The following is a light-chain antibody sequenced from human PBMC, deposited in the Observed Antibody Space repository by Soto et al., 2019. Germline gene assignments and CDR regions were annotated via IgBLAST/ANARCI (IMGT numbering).Light chain of an antibody. CDR2: DAS. V-gene: IGKV1-5*01. CDR3: QQYDNYKPLT. J-gene: IGKJ4*01. Sequence: DIQMTQSPSTLSASVGDRASITCRASQSISSWLSCYQHKPGKAPKLLIFDASRFESGTPSRISSRTSGTPFTITINGLHHDDVVTYCCQQYDNYKPLTFGGGTKVDI. CDR1: QSISSW.